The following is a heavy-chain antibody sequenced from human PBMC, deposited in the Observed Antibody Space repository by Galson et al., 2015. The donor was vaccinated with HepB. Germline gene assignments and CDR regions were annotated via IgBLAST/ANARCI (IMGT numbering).Heavy chain of an antibody. CDR3: ARTRYYYDSSGYYEVPFDI. CDR1: GFSLSTSGMR. J-gene: IGHJ3*02. CDR2: IDWDDDK. V-gene: IGHV2-70*04. Sequence: PALVKPTQTLTLTCTFSGFSLSTSGMRVSWIRQPPGKALEWLARIDWDDDKFYSTSLKTRLTISKDTSKNQVVLTMTNMDPVDTATYYCARTRYYYDSSGYYEVPFDIWGQGTMDTVSS. D-gene: IGHD3-22*01.